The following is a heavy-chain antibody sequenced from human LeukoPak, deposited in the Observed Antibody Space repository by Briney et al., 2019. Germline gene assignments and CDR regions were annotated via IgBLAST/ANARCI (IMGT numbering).Heavy chain of an antibody. V-gene: IGHV3-21*01. Sequence: GGSLRLSCAASGFTFSSYSMNWVRQAPGKGLEWVSSISSSSSYIYYADSVKGRFTISRDNAKNSLYLQMNSLRAEDTAVYYCAREGGRYSGGYCWGQGTLVTVSS. CDR1: GFTFSSYS. CDR3: AREGGRYSGGYC. CDR2: ISSSSSYI. D-gene: IGHD1-26*01. J-gene: IGHJ4*02.